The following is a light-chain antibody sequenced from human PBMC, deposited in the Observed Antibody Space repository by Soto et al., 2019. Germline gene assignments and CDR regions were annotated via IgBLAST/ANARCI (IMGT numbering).Light chain of an antibody. CDR3: QSYDATNQV. J-gene: IGLJ3*02. CDR1: SGSIASNY. V-gene: IGLV6-57*01. CDR2: EDN. Sequence: NFMLTQPHSVSESPGKTVIISCTRSSGSIASNYVQWYQQRPGSSPTTVIYEDNQRPSGVADRFSGSIDSSSNSASLTSSGLETDDEADYFCQSYDATNQVFGGGTKLTVL.